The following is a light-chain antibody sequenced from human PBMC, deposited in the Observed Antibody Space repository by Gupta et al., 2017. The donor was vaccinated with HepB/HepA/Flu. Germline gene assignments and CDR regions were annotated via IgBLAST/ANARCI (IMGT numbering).Light chain of an antibody. CDR2: DAS. Sequence: EIVLTQSPATLSLSPGERASLSCRTSQSVGSYLAWYQQKPGQAPRLIIYDASNRATGIPARFSGSGAGTDFTLTSRSLETEDFAVYYCQQRSNFAFGGGTKVEIK. CDR1: QSVGSY. CDR3: QQRSNFA. V-gene: IGKV3-11*01. J-gene: IGKJ4*01.